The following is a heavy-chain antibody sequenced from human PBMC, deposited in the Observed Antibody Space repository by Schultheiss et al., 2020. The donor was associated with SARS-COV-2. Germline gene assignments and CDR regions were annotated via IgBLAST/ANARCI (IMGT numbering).Heavy chain of an antibody. D-gene: IGHD2-2*01. CDR1: GYTLSDLA. V-gene: IGHV1-24*01. CDR3: AREGGCSSTSCYFYG. J-gene: IGHJ4*02. CDR2: FDPEVDEM. Sequence: ASVKVSCKVSGYTLSDLAMHWVRLVPGKGLEWMAGFDPEVDEMVYAQKFQGRVTMTEDSFTDTVYMEVTGLKSEDTAVYYCAREGGCSSTSCYFYGWGQGTLVTVSS.